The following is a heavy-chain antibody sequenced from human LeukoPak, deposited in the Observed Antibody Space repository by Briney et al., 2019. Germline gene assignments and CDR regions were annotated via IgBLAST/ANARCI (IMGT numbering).Heavy chain of an antibody. CDR2: INTNTGNP. CDR1: GYTFTSYA. J-gene: IGHJ5*02. Sequence: ASVNVSCKASGYTFTSYAMNWVRQAPGQGLEWMGWINTNTGNPTYAQGFTGRFVFSLDTSVSTAYLQISSLKAEDTAVYYCARNDKIQMRVTTKSNRFDPWGQGTLVTVSS. CDR3: ARNDKIQMRVTTKSNRFDP. D-gene: IGHD4-17*01. V-gene: IGHV7-4-1*02.